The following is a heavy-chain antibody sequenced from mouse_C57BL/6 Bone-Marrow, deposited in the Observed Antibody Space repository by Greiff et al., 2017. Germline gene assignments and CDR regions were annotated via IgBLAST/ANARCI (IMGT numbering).Heavy chain of an antibody. V-gene: IGHV1-55*01. D-gene: IGHD2-5*01. CDR3: ARPYYSNYWYFDV. CDR2: IYPGSGST. Sequence: QVQLQQSGAELVKPGASVKMSCKASSYTFTSYWITWVKQRPGQGLEWIGDIYPGSGSTNYNEKFKSKATLTVDTSSSTAYMQLSSLTSEDSAVYYCARPYYSNYWYFDVWGTGTTVTGSS. J-gene: IGHJ1*03. CDR1: SYTFTSYW.